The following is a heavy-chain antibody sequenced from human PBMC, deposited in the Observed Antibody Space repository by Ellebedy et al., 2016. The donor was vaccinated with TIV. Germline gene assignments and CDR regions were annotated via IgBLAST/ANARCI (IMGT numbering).Heavy chain of an antibody. Sequence: PSETLSLTCAASGFIFRWYWMYWVRQAPGKGLVWVARISGDASGTNHADSVKGRFTISRDHAKDTVYLQMHSLRVEDTAVYYCARSYCSGGKCYYSMDVWGQGTTVTVSS. D-gene: IGHD2-15*01. J-gene: IGHJ6*03. CDR2: ISGDASGT. CDR1: GFIFRWYW. CDR3: ARSYCSGGKCYYSMDV. V-gene: IGHV3-74*01.